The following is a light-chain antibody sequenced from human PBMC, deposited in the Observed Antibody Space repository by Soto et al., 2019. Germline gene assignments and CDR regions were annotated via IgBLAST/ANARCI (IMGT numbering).Light chain of an antibody. V-gene: IGKV3D-15*01. Sequence: DIVLTQSPGTLSLSPGERATLSWGASQSVSSKSAWYQQKPGQAPRLLIYGASTRATGIPASFSGSGSGTEFTLTISSLQSEDFAAYYCQQYNNWHTITFGQGTRLEIK. J-gene: IGKJ5*01. CDR1: QSVSSK. CDR2: GAS. CDR3: QQYNNWHTIT.